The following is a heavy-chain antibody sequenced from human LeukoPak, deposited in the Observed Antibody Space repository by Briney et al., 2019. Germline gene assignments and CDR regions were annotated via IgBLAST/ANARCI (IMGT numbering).Heavy chain of an antibody. V-gene: IGHV4-61*01. CDR2: IYYSGST. J-gene: IGHJ6*04. CDR1: GGSVSSGSYY. CDR3: ARDGQDYGDYDYYYGMDV. D-gene: IGHD4-17*01. Sequence: SETLSLTCTVSGGSVSSGSYYWTWIRQPPGKGLEWIGYIYYSGSTNYNPSLESRVTISVDTSKNQFSLKLSSVTAADTAVYYCARDGQDYGDYDYYYGMDVWGKGTTVTVSS.